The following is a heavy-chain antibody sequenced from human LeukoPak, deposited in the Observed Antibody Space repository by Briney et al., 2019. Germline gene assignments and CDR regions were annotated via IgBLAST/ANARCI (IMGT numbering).Heavy chain of an antibody. CDR1: GGSINSGSYS. Sequence: SQTLSLTCTVSGGSINSGSYSWTWIRQPAGKGLEWIGRIHISGSTDYTPSLKSRVTISVDTSKNQFSLKLSSVTATDTAVYYCARADRSGYFGNVVAFDIWGQGTMVTVSS. CDR2: IHISGST. CDR3: ARADRSGYFGNVVAFDI. J-gene: IGHJ3*02. V-gene: IGHV4-61*02. D-gene: IGHD3-22*01.